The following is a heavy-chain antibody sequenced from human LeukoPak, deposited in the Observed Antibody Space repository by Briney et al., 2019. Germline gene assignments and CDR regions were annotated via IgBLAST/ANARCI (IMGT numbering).Heavy chain of an antibody. V-gene: IGHV3-7*01. CDR3: ARRKAYSGYDSPPYYFDY. Sequence: GGSLRLSCAASGFTFSSYWMTWVRQAPGKGLEWVANMNQDGSEKYYVDSVKGRFTISRDNAKNSLYLQMNSLRAEDTAVYYCARRKAYSGYDSPPYYFDYWGQRTLVTVSS. J-gene: IGHJ4*02. CDR2: MNQDGSEK. CDR1: GFTFSSYW. D-gene: IGHD5-12*01.